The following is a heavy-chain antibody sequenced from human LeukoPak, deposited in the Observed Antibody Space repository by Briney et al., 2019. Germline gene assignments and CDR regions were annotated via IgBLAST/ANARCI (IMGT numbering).Heavy chain of an antibody. CDR3: AREGGYDILTASTTGGWFDP. D-gene: IGHD3-9*01. CDR2: IDYSGST. J-gene: IGHJ5*02. CDR1: GGSISSYY. V-gene: IGHV4-59*01. Sequence: SETLSLTCTVPGGSISSYYWSWIRQPPGQGLEWIGYIDYSGSTNYNPSLKRRVTISVDTSKNQFSLELSSVTAADTAVYHCAREGGYDILTASTTGGWFDPWGQGILVTVSS.